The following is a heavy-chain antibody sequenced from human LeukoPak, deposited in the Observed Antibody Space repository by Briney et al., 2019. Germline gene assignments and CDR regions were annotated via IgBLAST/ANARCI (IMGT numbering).Heavy chain of an antibody. D-gene: IGHD3-10*01. V-gene: IGHV4-59*01. CDR2: IYYGGSS. CDR3: ARGRGSESYRKGSAFDI. CDR1: VGSISRYY. J-gene: IGHJ3*02. Sequence: SETLSLTCTVSVGSISRYYWSWIRQPPGKGLEGVGYIYYGGSSTYNPSLKSRVTISVDTAKNQFSLKLSSVTAADTAVYYCARGRGSESYRKGSAFDIWGQGTMVTVAS.